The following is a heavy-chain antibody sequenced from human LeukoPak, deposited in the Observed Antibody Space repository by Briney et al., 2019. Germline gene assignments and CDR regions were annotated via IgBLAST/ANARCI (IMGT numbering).Heavy chain of an antibody. V-gene: IGHV3-7*01. Sequence: GGSLRLSCADSGFTFSSYWMSWVRQAPGQGLEWLANIKQDGGETYYVDSVRGRFTISRDNAKNSLYLQMNSLRAEDTAVYYCARDRADILTGYNDAFDIWGHGTMVTVSS. D-gene: IGHD3-9*01. CDR1: GFTFSSYW. J-gene: IGHJ3*02. CDR3: ARDRADILTGYNDAFDI. CDR2: IKQDGGET.